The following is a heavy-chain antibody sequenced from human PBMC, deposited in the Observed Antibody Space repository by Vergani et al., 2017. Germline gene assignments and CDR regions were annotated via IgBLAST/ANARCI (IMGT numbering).Heavy chain of an antibody. V-gene: IGHV1-69*12. CDR3: ARYKPRLGKEPHQADTDQYYYMDV. CDR2: IIPLFGTA. J-gene: IGHJ6*03. Sequence: QVQLVQSGAEVKKPGSSVKVSCKASGGTFSSYAISWVRQAPGQGLEWMGGIIPLFGTANYAQKFQGRVTITADESTSTAYMELSSLRSEDTAVYYCARYKPRLGKEPHQADTDQYYYMDVWGKGTTVTVSS. CDR1: GGTFSSYA. D-gene: IGHD5-12*01.